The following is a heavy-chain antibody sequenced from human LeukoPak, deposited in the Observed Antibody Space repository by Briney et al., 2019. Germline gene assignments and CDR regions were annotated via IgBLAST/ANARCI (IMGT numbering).Heavy chain of an antibody. Sequence: GGSLRLSCAASGFTFSTNAMSWVRQAPGKGLEWISHINAIGNILSYADSVKGRFTISRDDAKNSLYLQMNSLRAEDTAVYYCARDQFGTKLDWGQGTLVTVSS. V-gene: IGHV3-48*03. CDR1: GFTFSTNA. J-gene: IGHJ4*02. D-gene: IGHD1-14*01. CDR2: INAIGNIL. CDR3: ARDQFGTKLD.